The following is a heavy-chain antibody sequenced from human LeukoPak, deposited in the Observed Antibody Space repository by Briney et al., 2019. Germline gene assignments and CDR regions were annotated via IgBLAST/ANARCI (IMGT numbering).Heavy chain of an antibody. CDR3: AKAVVVGYCSSTSCYEAGYFDY. D-gene: IGHD2-2*01. Sequence: GGSLRLSCAASGFTFSNYAMSWVRQAPGKGLEWVSAISGSGGSTYYADSVKGRFTISRDNSKNTLYLQMNSLRAEDTAVYYCAKAVVVGYCSSTSCYEAGYFDYWGQGTLVTVSS. CDR2: ISGSGGST. J-gene: IGHJ4*02. CDR1: GFTFSNYA. V-gene: IGHV3-23*01.